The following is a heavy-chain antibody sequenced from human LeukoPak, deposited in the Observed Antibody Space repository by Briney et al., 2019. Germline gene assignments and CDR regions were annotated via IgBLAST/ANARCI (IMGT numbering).Heavy chain of an antibody. V-gene: IGHV4-39*01. CDR3: ARVSEEWELQWGGNWFDP. J-gene: IGHJ5*02. CDR2: IYYSGST. Sequence: PSETLSLTCTVSGGSISSSSYYWGWIRQPPGKGLEWIGSIYYSGSTYYNPSLKSRVTISVDTSKNQFSLKLSSVTAADTAVYYCARVSEEWELQWGGNWFDPWGQGTLVTVSS. CDR1: GGSISSSSYY. D-gene: IGHD1-26*01.